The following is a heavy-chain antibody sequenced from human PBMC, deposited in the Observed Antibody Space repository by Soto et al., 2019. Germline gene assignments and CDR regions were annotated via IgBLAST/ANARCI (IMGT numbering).Heavy chain of an antibody. V-gene: IGHV3-33*01. J-gene: IGHJ6*02. CDR1: GFTFSSYG. CDR2: IWYDGSNK. Sequence: PGGSLRLSCAASGFTFSSYGMHWVRQAPGKGLEWVAVIWYDGSNKYYADSVKGRFTISRDNSKNTLYLQMNSLRAEDTAVYYCARELGAVLVPAAMSQYYYYGMDVWGQGTTVTVSS. D-gene: IGHD2-2*01. CDR3: ARELGAVLVPAAMSQYYYYGMDV.